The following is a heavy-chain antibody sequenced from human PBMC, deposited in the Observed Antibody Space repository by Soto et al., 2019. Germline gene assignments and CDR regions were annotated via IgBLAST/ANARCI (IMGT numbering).Heavy chain of an antibody. D-gene: IGHD2-21*02. J-gene: IGHJ6*02. CDR1: GFTFSVYA. CDR2: VTANGGST. V-gene: IGHV3-23*01. Sequence: EVQLLESGGGFVQPGGSLRLSCAATGFTFSVYAMTWVRQAPGKGLEWVSAVTANGGSTYSADSVKGRFTISRDNSKHTMFLQMMSLRAEYTAVYYCASLGVGDWANYYYYYGMDDWGQGTTCTVSS. CDR3: ASLGVGDWANYYYYYGMDD.